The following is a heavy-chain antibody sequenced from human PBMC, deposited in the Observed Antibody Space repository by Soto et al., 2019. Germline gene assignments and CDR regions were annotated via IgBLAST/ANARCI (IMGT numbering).Heavy chain of an antibody. CDR1: GESFSGYY. CDR3: AKGGRLPEARYYFLDV. D-gene: IGHD2-21*01. J-gene: IGHJ6*03. V-gene: IGHV4-34*01. Sequence: QVQLQQRGAGLLKPSETLSLTCVVDGESFSGYYWTWIRQPPGKGLEWIGEINDSGSTNHKPSLKSRVTMSIDTSKNQFSLNLRSVTAADTGVYYCAKGGRLPEARYYFLDVWGNGTTVTVSS. CDR2: INDSGST.